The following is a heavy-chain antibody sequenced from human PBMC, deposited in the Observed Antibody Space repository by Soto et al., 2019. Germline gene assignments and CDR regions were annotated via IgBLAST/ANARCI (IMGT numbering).Heavy chain of an antibody. J-gene: IGHJ6*02. Sequence: QVQLVQSGAEVQKPGSSVKVSCKASGATFSSYAISWVRPAPGQGLEWMGGIIPIFGTANYPQKFQGRVTITADESTSTAYMELSSLRSEDTAVYYCARVNSNKLLLGYYYGMDVWVQGTTVTVSS. CDR1: GATFSSYA. D-gene: IGHD3-22*01. CDR2: IIPIFGTA. V-gene: IGHV1-69*01. CDR3: ARVNSNKLLLGYYYGMDV.